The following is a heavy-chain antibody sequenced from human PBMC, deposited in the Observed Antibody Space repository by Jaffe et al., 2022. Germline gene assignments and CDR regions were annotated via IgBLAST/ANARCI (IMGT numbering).Heavy chain of an antibody. CDR1: GYSISSGYY. CDR3: ASRPQMVRGVMSTPAPFDY. V-gene: IGHV4-38-2*01. Sequence: QVQLQESGPGLVKPSETLSLTCAVSGYSISSGYYWGWIRQPPGKGLEWIGSIYHSGSTYYNPSLKSRVTISVDTSKNQFSLKLSSVTAADTAVYYCASRPQMVRGVMSTPAPFDYWGQGTLVTVSS. J-gene: IGHJ4*02. CDR2: IYHSGST. D-gene: IGHD3-10*01.